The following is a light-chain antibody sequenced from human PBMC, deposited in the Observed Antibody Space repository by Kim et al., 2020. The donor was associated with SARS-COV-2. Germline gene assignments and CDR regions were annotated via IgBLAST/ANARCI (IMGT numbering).Light chain of an antibody. V-gene: IGKV3-20*01. J-gene: IGKJ1*01. CDR1: QNLNTNY. Sequence: SPGARATPYCGASQNLNTNYLAWSQQQHGQAPSPLIYSTSSRAAGIPDRFSGSGSETDFTLTISRLEPEDFAVYYCHEYGRSPQTFGQGTKVDIK. CDR2: STS. CDR3: HEYGRSPQT.